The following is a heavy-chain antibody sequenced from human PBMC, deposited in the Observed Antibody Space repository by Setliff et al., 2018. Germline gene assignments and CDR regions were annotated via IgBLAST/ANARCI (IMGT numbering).Heavy chain of an antibody. CDR2: ISAHNGNT. V-gene: IGHV1-18*01. CDR1: GYTFTSYG. Sequence: ASVKVSCKASGYTFTSYGISWVRQAPGQGLEWMGWISAHNGNTNYAQKVQGRVTMTTDTSASTAYMELRSLRSDDTAVYYCARDHDNPYYDYGDVDLSDYYYYGMDVWGQGTTVTVSS. D-gene: IGHD4-17*01. CDR3: ARDHDNPYYDYGDVDLSDYYYYGMDV. J-gene: IGHJ6*02.